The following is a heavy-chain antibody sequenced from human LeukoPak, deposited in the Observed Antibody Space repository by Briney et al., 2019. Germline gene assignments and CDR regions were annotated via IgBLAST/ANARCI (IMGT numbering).Heavy chain of an antibody. CDR2: IYPGASDT. V-gene: IGHV5-51*01. Sequence: GESLKISCKGSGYSFTSYWIGWVRQMPGKGLEWMGIIYPGASDTRYSPSLQGQVTISADNSISTAYLQWSSLKASDTAMYYCARSTYGDYLDYWGQGTLVTVSS. CDR1: GYSFTSYW. D-gene: IGHD4-17*01. CDR3: ARSTYGDYLDY. J-gene: IGHJ4*02.